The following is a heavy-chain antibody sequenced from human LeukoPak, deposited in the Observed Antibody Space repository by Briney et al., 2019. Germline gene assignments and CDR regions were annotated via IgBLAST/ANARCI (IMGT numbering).Heavy chain of an antibody. Sequence: GGSLRLSCAASGFTFSSYWMSWVRQAPGKGLEWVANIKQDGSEKYYVDSVKGRFTISRDNAKNSLYLQMNSLRAEDTAVYYCARAPIVGATESFDYWGQGTLVTVSS. CDR1: GFTFSSYW. J-gene: IGHJ4*02. CDR2: IKQDGSEK. D-gene: IGHD1-26*01. V-gene: IGHV3-7*03. CDR3: ARAPIVGATESFDY.